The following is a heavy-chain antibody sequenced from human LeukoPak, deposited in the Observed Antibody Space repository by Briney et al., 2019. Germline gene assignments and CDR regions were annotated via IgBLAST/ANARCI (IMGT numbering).Heavy chain of an antibody. CDR1: GYTFTGYY. D-gene: IGHD1-26*01. CDR2: INPNSGGT. Sequence: ASVKVSCKASGYTFTGYYMHWVRQAPGQGLEWMEWINPNSGGTNYAQKFQGRVTMTRDTSISTAYMELSRLRSDDTAVYYCARAVLVGANGAFDIWGQGTMVTVSS. V-gene: IGHV1-2*02. CDR3: ARAVLVGANGAFDI. J-gene: IGHJ3*02.